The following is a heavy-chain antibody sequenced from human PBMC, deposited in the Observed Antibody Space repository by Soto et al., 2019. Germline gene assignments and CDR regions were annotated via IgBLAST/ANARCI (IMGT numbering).Heavy chain of an antibody. D-gene: IGHD3-16*01. Sequence: SETLSRTCNVSGGSLSNYYWTWVRQSPEKGLEWIGYMYYNGNINYNPSLKSRVTISLDTSKNQFSLTLKSVTAADTAVYYCARGVNWFEPWVQGVLVNVSS. CDR2: MYYNGNI. J-gene: IGHJ5*02. V-gene: IGHV4-59*01. CDR1: GGSLSNYY. CDR3: ARGVNWFEP.